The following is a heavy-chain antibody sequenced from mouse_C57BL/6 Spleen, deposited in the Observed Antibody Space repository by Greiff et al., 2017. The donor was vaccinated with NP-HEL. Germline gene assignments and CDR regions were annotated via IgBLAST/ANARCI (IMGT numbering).Heavy chain of an antibody. CDR1: GYTFTSYW. CDR2: IDPSDSYT. CDR3: ARAVAYAMDY. V-gene: IGHV1-69*01. D-gene: IGHD1-1*01. Sequence: VQLQQPGAELVMPGASVKLSCKASGYTFTSYWMHWVKQRPGQGLEWIGEIDPSDSYTNYNQKFKGKSTLTVDKSSSTAYMQLSSLTSEDSAVYYCARAVAYAMDYWGQGTSVTVSS. J-gene: IGHJ4*01.